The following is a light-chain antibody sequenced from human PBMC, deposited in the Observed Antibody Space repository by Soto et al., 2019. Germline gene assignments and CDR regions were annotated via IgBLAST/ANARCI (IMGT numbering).Light chain of an antibody. CDR2: GAS. CDR3: QQYGSSPWT. CDR1: QSVSSTF. V-gene: IGKV3-20*01. Sequence: EIVLTQSPATLSLSPGEGATLSCRASQSVSSTFLAWYQYKPGRPPRLLIYGASSRATDIPDRFSGGGSGTDFTLTIIRLEPEDFAVYYCQQYGSSPWTFGQGTKVEIK. J-gene: IGKJ1*01.